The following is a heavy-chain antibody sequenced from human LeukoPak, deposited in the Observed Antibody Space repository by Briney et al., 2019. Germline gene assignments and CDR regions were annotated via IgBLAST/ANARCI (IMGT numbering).Heavy chain of an antibody. CDR3: ARAPRYCSSTSCYGKNFDY. CDR2: IYYSGST. CDR1: GGSISSGGYY. V-gene: IGHV4-31*03. Sequence: SQTLSLTCTVSGGSISSGGYYWSWIRQHPGKGLEWIGYIYYSGSTYYNPSLKSRVTISVDTSKTQFSLKLSSVTAADTAVYYCARAPRYCSSTSCYGKNFDYWGQGTLVTVSS. D-gene: IGHD2-2*01. J-gene: IGHJ4*02.